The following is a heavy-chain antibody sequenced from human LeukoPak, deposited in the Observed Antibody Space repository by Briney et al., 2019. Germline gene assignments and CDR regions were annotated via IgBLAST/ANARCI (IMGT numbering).Heavy chain of an antibody. V-gene: IGHV3-74*01. CDR3: ARGLHWNDFNWFDS. D-gene: IGHD1-1*01. Sequence: GGSLTLSCAASGFTFTTFWMNWVRQTPGKGLMWVSRIQTDGSTRYAESVKGRFTISRDNAKNTVYLQMNTLSAEDTAIYYCARGLHWNDFNWFDSWGQGTLVTVSS. CDR2: IQTDGST. J-gene: IGHJ5*01. CDR1: GFTFTTFW.